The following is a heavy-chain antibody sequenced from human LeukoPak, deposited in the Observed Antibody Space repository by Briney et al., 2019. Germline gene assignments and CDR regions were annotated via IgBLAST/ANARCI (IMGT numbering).Heavy chain of an antibody. CDR3: ARLPGLRDAFDI. J-gene: IGHJ3*02. CDR1: SGSISSVY. CDR2: IYYTGST. Sequence: PSETLSLTCAVASGSISSVYWSWIRQPPGKGLEWIGYIYYTGSTNYNPSLKSRLTMSVDTSKNQFSLKLSSVTAADTAVYYCARLPGLRDAFDIWGQGTMVTVYS. V-gene: IGHV4-59*08. D-gene: IGHD3-16*01.